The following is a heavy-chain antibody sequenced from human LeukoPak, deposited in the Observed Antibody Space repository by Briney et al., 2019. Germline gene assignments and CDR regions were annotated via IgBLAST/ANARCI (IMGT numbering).Heavy chain of an antibody. V-gene: IGHV3-7*04. CDR1: GFPFSSYW. Sequence: GGSLRLSCVASGFPFSSYWMTWVRQAPGKGLEWVANIKQDGSKKSYVDSVKGRFTISRDNAKNSLYLQMNSLRAEDTAIYYCTRVGYIDEGIDYWGQGTLATVSS. CDR3: TRVGYIDEGIDY. CDR2: IKQDGSKK. D-gene: IGHD5-24*01. J-gene: IGHJ4*02.